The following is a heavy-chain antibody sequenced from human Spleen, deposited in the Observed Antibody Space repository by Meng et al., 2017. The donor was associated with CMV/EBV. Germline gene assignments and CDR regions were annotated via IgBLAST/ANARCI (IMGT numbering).Heavy chain of an antibody. CDR3: ARGRTGTTAY. J-gene: IGHJ4*02. V-gene: IGHV4-59*01. CDR1: GGFIDNNY. D-gene: IGHD1-7*01. Sequence: SETLSLTCTVSGGFIDNNYWCWIRQPPGKGLEWIAYIYNSGSTNYNPSLKSRVTISVDTSKNQFSLKLSSVTAADTAVYYCARGRTGTTAYWGQGTLVTVSS. CDR2: IYNSGST.